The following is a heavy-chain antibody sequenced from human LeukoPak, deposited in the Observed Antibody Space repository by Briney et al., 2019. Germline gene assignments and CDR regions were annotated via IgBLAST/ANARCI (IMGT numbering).Heavy chain of an antibody. J-gene: IGHJ4*02. CDR1: GFTFSSYW. V-gene: IGHV3-74*01. Sequence: PGGSLRLSCAVSGFTFSSYWMHWVRQVPGQGLVWVSRISSDGSSTIYADSVKGRFTISRDNAKNTLYLQMNSLRGEDTAVYYCARGRGSGSSDYWGQGTLVTVSS. CDR2: ISSDGSST. D-gene: IGHD3-10*01. CDR3: ARGRGSGSSDY.